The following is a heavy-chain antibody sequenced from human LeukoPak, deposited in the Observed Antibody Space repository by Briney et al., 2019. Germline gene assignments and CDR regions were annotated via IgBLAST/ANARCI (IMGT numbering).Heavy chain of an antibody. CDR2: IYSGGST. D-gene: IGHD3-22*01. J-gene: IGHJ4*02. V-gene: IGHV3-66*01. CDR1: GFTVSSNY. CDR3: ARASPLYYYDSSGYYPFDY. Sequence: QRGGSLRLSCAASGFTVSSNYMSWVRQAPGKGLEWVSVIYSGGSTYFADSGKGRFTICRDNSKNTLYLQRNSLRAEDTAVYYCARASPLYYYDSSGYYPFDYWGQGTLFPVS.